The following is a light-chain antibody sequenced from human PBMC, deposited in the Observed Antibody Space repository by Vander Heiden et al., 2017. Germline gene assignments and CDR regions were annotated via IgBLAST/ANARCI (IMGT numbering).Light chain of an antibody. CDR3: QQRSNWPPVT. V-gene: IGKV3-11*01. J-gene: IGKJ5*01. CDR1: QGISSY. Sequence: EIVLTQSPGTLSLSPGERATLSCRASQGISSYLAWYQQKPGQAPRLLIYDASNRATGIPARFSGSGSGTDFTLTISSVETEDFAVYYCQQRSNWPPVTFGQGTRLEI. CDR2: DAS.